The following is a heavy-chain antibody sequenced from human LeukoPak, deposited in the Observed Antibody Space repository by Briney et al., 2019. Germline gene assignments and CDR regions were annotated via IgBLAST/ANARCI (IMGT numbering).Heavy chain of an antibody. D-gene: IGHD3-22*01. CDR2: ISYDGSNK. CDR1: GFTFSSYA. J-gene: IGHJ4*02. CDR3: AKDLGEYYDSSGSYFDY. Sequence: GGSLRLSCAASGFTFSSYAMHWVRQAPGKGLEWVAVISYDGSNKYYADSVKGRFTISRDNSKNTLYLQMNSLRAEDTAVYYCAKDLGEYYDSSGSYFDYWGQGTLVTVSS. V-gene: IGHV3-30-3*01.